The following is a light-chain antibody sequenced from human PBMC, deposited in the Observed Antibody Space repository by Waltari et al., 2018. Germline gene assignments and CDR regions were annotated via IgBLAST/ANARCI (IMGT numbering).Light chain of an antibody. CDR3: HQYFAPPYT. Sequence: IQLTQSPSSLSASVGDRVTIACRASQDINNDLAWYQQKPGKAPKLLIYYASSLQSGVPSRFSGSGSGTDFTLTISSLQPEDFATYHCHQYFAPPYTFGRGTKLEIK. CDR1: QDINND. CDR2: YAS. J-gene: IGKJ2*01. V-gene: IGKV1-13*02.